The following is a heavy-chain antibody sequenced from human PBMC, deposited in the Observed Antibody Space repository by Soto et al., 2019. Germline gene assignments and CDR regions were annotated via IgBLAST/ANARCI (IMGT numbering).Heavy chain of an antibody. CDR1: GGSFSGYY. CDR2: INHSGST. CDR3: ARVLGNDGFDI. V-gene: IGHV4-34*09. J-gene: IGHJ3*02. Sequence: SETLSLTCAVYGGSFSGYYWSWIRQPPGKGLEWIGEINHSGSTNYNPSLKSRVTISVDTSNNQFSLKLNSVTAADTAVYYCARVLGNDGFDIWGQGTMVTVSS. D-gene: IGHD3-3*02.